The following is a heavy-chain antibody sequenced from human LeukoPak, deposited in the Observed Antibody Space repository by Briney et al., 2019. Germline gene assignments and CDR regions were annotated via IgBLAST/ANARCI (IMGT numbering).Heavy chain of an antibody. CDR2: IYYRGNT. CDR3: ARHFYDFNKAFDV. CDR1: GGSINNHY. D-gene: IGHD5/OR15-5a*01. J-gene: IGHJ3*01. V-gene: IGHV4-59*08. Sequence: SETLSLTCTVSGGSINNHYWSWIRQPPGKGLEWIGYIYYRGNTNYSPSLKSRVTISVDTSKNQFSLKLSSVTAADTAVYYCARHFYDFNKAFDVWGQGTMVTVSS.